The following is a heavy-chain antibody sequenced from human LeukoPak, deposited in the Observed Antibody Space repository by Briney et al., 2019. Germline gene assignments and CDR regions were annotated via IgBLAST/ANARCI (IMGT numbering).Heavy chain of an antibody. J-gene: IGHJ4*02. Sequence: GESLRLSCAASGFTFSSYAMSWVRQAPGKGLEWVSAISSSGGAIYYAASVKGRFTISRDMSKNTVFLQMNSLSVEDMAVYYCARQIGYCSDGNCYFDYWGQGALVTVSS. V-gene: IGHV3-23*01. CDR1: GFTFSSYA. D-gene: IGHD2-15*01. CDR2: ISSSGGAI. CDR3: ARQIGYCSDGNCYFDY.